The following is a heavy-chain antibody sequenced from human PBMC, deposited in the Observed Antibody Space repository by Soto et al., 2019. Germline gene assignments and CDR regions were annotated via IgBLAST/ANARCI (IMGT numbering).Heavy chain of an antibody. Sequence: QVQLVQSGAEVKKPGASVKVSCKASGYTFSTYGFSWVRQAPGQGLEWMGWIGAGNGDTNYAQNFQGRVTMTTDTSTTTSYMELRSLTSADTAVYFCARDWKGAEGFDPWGQGTLVTVSS. CDR2: IGAGNGDT. D-gene: IGHD1-1*01. CDR3: ARDWKGAEGFDP. CDR1: GYTFSTYG. V-gene: IGHV1-18*01. J-gene: IGHJ5*02.